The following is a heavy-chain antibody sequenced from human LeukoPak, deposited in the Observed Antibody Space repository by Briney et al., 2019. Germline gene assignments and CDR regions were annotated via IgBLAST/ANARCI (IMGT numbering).Heavy chain of an antibody. CDR1: GFTFSSYA. Sequence: GRPLRLSCAASGFTFSSYAMHWVRQAPGKGLEWVAVISYDGSNKYYADSVKRRFTISRDNSKNTLYLQMNSLRAEDTAVYYCARDAVGVARDYYMDVWGKGTTVTVSS. J-gene: IGHJ6*03. CDR3: ARDAVGVARDYYMDV. CDR2: ISYDGSNK. V-gene: IGHV3-30*04. D-gene: IGHD3-3*01.